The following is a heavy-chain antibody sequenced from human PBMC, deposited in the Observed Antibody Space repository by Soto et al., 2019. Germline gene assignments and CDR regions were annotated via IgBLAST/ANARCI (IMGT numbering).Heavy chain of an antibody. CDR3: ARDKNTLFGVVIIGWFDP. J-gene: IGHJ5*02. D-gene: IGHD3-3*01. Sequence: ASVKVSCKASGYTFTSYGIGWVRQAPGQGLEWMGWISAYNGNTNYAQKLQGRVTMTTDTSTSTAYMELRSLRSDDTAVYYCARDKNTLFGVVIIGWFDPWGQGTLVTVFS. CDR2: ISAYNGNT. CDR1: GYTFTSYG. V-gene: IGHV1-18*01.